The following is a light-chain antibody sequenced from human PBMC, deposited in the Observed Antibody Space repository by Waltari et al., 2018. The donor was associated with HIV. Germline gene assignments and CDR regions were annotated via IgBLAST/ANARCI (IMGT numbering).Light chain of an antibody. CDR3: CSYVGWSTILYV. Sequence: QSALTQPAPVSGSPGQSITISCTGTSRDVGSYNLVSWYQQHPGKAPKLMIYEVSKRPSGVSNRFSGSKSGNTASLTISGLQAEDEADYYCCSYVGWSTILYVFGTGTKVTVL. CDR1: SRDVGSYNL. J-gene: IGLJ1*01. V-gene: IGLV2-23*02. CDR2: EVS.